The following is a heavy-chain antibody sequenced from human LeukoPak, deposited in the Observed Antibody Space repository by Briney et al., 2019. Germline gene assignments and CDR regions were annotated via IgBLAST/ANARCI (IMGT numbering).Heavy chain of an antibody. D-gene: IGHD5-24*01. V-gene: IGHV1-18*01. Sequence: ASVKVSCKTSGYTFTSYGINWVRQAPGQGLEWMGWINVYNGETKDTQKFHDRLTMTTDRSTSTAYMELRSLISDDTAFYFCARGTMRDGHWGQGSLVTVSA. CDR2: INVYNGET. CDR3: ARGTMRDGH. J-gene: IGHJ4*02. CDR1: GYTFTSYG.